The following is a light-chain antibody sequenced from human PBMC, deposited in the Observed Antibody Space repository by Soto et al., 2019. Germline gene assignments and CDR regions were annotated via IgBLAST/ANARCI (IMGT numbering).Light chain of an antibody. V-gene: IGKV1-39*01. CDR2: AAS. CDR1: QSISSY. Sequence: DIQMTQSPSTLSASVGDRVTITCRASQSISSYLNWYQQKPGKAPKLLIYAASSLQSGVPSRFSGSGSGTVFILTICSLQPEDFATYYCQQGYSTPLTFGGGTKVDIK. J-gene: IGKJ4*01. CDR3: QQGYSTPLT.